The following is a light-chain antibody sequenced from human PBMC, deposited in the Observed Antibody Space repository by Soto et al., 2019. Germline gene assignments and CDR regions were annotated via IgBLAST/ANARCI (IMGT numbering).Light chain of an antibody. CDR2: DAS. CDR3: QQSYMDPIT. CDR1: QSISTY. V-gene: IGKV1-39*01. J-gene: IGKJ5*01. Sequence: DIQMTQSPSSLSASVGNRVTITCRASQSISTYLNWYQKKPGKAPNLLIYDASRLQSGVPSRFSGSGGGTDFTLSISCVQPEDFATYFCQQSYMDPITFGQGTQLEI.